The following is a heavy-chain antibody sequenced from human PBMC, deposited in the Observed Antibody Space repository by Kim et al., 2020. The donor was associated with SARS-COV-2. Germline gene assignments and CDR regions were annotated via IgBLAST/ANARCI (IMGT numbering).Heavy chain of an antibody. CDR2: ISSSGSTI. J-gene: IGHJ4*02. V-gene: IGHV3-48*03. CDR1: GFTFSSYE. CDR3: ARDRPGLFVSPLLDY. D-gene: IGHD2-21*01. Sequence: GGSRRLSCAASGFTFSSYEMNWVRQAPGKGLEWVSYISSSGSTIYYADSVKGRFTISRDNAKNSLYLQMNSLGAEDTAVYYCARDRPGLFVSPLLDYWGQGTLVTVSS.